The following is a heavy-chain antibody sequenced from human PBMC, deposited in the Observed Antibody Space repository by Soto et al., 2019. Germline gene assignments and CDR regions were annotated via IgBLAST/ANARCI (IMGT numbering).Heavy chain of an antibody. CDR3: ARREARPYYYYYGMDV. J-gene: IGHJ6*02. CDR2: IIPIFGTA. CDR1: GGTFSSYA. Sequence: QVQLVQSGAEVKKPGSSVKVSCKASGGTFSSYAISWVRQAPGQGLEWMGGIIPIFGTANYAQKFQGRVTITADASTITAFMELSSLRSEATAVYYCARREARPYYYYYGMDVWGQGTTVTVSS. D-gene: IGHD6-6*01. V-gene: IGHV1-69*01.